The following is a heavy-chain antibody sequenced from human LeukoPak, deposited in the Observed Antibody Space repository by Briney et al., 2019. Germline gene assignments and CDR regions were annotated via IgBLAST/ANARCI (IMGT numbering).Heavy chain of an antibody. D-gene: IGHD3-22*01. V-gene: IGHV4-4*02. J-gene: IGHJ4*02. CDR2: IDHSGSTNYNSGST. CDR3: ARRLSGYFGDYFDY. CDR1: GGSISSINW. Sequence: PSETLSLTCAVSGGSISSINWWNWVRQPPGKGLGWIGEIDHSGSTNYNSGSTNYNPSLKSRVTISVDTSKNQFSLKLSSVTAADTAVYYCARRLSGYFGDYFDYWGQGALVSVSS.